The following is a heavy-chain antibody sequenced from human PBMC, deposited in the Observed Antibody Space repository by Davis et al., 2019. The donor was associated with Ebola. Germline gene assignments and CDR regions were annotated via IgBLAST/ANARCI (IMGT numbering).Heavy chain of an antibody. Sequence: SVKVSCKASGFTFTSSAVQWVRQARGQRLEWIGWIVVGSGNTNYAQKFQERVTITRDMSTSTAYMELSSLRSEDTAVYYCAADPWGSGSYQAPNYYYYYGMDVWGQGTTVTVSS. CDR1: GFTFTSSA. J-gene: IGHJ6*02. CDR3: AADPWGSGSYQAPNYYYYYGMDV. CDR2: IVVGSGNT. D-gene: IGHD1-26*01. V-gene: IGHV1-58*01.